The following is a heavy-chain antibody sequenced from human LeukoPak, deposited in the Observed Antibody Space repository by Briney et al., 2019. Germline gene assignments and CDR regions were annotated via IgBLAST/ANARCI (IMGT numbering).Heavy chain of an antibody. CDR2: ISSSSSYI. V-gene: IGHV3-21*04. Sequence: PGGSLRLSCAASGFTFSSYSMNWVRQAPGKGLEWVSSISSSSSYIYYADSVKGRFTISRDNAKNSLFLQMNSLRAEDTAFYYCARDVKTYTSGSYDYWGQGTLVTVSS. CDR1: GFTFSSYS. CDR3: ARDVKTYTSGSYDY. D-gene: IGHD3-10*01. J-gene: IGHJ4*02.